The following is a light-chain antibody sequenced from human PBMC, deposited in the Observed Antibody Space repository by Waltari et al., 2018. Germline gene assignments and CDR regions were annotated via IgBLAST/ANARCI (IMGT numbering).Light chain of an antibody. CDR1: QGITKW. CDR3: QQANSFPIT. CDR2: GAS. J-gene: IGKJ3*01. V-gene: IGKV1-12*01. Sequence: DIQMTQSPSSVSASVGDKVTFTCRASQGITKWLAWYHQKPGRAPKLLNSGASTLHSGVSPRFSGSGSGTEFTLTISDLQPEDVAIYYCQQANSFPITFGPGTRVDLK.